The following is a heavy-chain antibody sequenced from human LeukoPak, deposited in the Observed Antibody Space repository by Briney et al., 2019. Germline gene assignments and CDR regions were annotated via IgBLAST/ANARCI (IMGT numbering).Heavy chain of an antibody. CDR1: GYTFTSYG. J-gene: IGHJ5*02. CDR2: MNHNSGNT. CDR3: ARGRYPYNWFDP. Sequence: GASVKVSCKASGYTFTSYGINWVRQAPGQGLEWMGWMNHNSGNTDYAHKVQGRFTMTRNTSISTAYMELSSLRSEDTAVYYCARGRYPYNWFDPWGQGTLVTVSS. V-gene: IGHV1-8*02. D-gene: IGHD1-1*01.